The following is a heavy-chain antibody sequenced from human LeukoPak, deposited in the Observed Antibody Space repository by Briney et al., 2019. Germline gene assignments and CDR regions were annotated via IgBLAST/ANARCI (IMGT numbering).Heavy chain of an antibody. CDR2: ITGSGGTT. J-gene: IGHJ4*02. CDR1: GFPFSSYA. CDR3: AKHTLVVTAIYY. D-gene: IGHD2-21*02. V-gene: IGHV3-23*01. Sequence: PGGSLRLSCAASGFPFSSYAMSWVRQAPGKGLEWVSAITGSGGTTYYADSAKGRFTISRDNSKHTLYLQMNSLRAEDTAVYYCAKHTLVVTAIYYWGQGTLVTVSS.